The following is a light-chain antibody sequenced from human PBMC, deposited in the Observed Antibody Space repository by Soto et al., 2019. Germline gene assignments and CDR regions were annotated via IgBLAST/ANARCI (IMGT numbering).Light chain of an antibody. CDR1: QSVSRN. CDR3: QQYNNWPHT. Sequence: EIVMTQSPATLSVSPGERATLSCRASQSVSRNLAWYQQKPGQAPRLLIYGASTRATGIPARFSGSGSGTEFTLTISSLQSEDFAVYYCQQYNNWPHTFGPGTKVDIK. V-gene: IGKV3-15*01. J-gene: IGKJ3*01. CDR2: GAS.